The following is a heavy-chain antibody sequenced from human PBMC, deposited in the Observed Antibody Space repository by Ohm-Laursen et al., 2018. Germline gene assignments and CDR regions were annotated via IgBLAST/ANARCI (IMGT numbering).Heavy chain of an antibody. V-gene: IGHV3-7*03. D-gene: IGHD6-19*01. J-gene: IGHJ3*02. CDR3: ARAYSSGWSNAFDI. CDR2: IKQDGSEK. Sequence: SLRLSCAASGFTFRWYAMSWVRQAPGKGLEWVANIKQDGSEKYYVDSVKGRFTISRDNAKNSLYLQMNSLRAEDAALYHCARAYSSGWSNAFDIWGQGTMVTVSS. CDR1: GFTFRWYA.